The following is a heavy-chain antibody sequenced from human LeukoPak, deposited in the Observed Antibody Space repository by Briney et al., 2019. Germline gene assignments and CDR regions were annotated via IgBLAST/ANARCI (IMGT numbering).Heavy chain of an antibody. V-gene: IGHV1-69*04. Sequence: ASVKVSCKASGGTFSSYAISWVRQAPGQGLEWMGRIIPILGIANYAQKSQGRVTITADKSTSTAYMELSSLRSEDTAVYYCARDAGYSSSWTDYWGQGTLVTVSS. D-gene: IGHD6-13*01. CDR3: ARDAGYSSSWTDY. CDR2: IIPILGIA. J-gene: IGHJ4*02. CDR1: GGTFSSYA.